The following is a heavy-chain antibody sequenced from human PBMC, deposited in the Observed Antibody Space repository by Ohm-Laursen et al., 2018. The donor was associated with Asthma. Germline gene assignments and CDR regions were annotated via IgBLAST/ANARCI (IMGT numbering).Heavy chain of an antibody. Sequence: SESASCTPSGRSFSSSSISCARLPPGQGLEWLGGIIPIFGTANHAQKFQGRVTMTRDTSTSTVYMELSSLRSEDTAVYYCARAPWYCTNGVCYNYYYYGMDVWGQGTTVTVSS. V-gene: IGHV1-69*05. D-gene: IGHD2-8*01. CDR1: GRSFSSSS. CDR2: IIPIFGTA. CDR3: ARAPWYCTNGVCYNYYYYGMDV. J-gene: IGHJ6*02.